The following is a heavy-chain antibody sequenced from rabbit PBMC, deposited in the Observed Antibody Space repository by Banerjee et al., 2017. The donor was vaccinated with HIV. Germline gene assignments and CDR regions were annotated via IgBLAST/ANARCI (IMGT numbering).Heavy chain of an antibody. V-gene: IGHV1S45*01. D-gene: IGHD5-1*01. CDR2: IYNGDGST. CDR1: GFSFSGSYW. Sequence: QEQLEESGGDLVKPGASLTLTCTASGFSFSGSYWMCWVRQAPGKGLEWIGSIYNGDGSTYYASWAKGRFTISKTSSTTVTLQMTSLTAADTATYFCARDRADWGYYFNLWGQGTLVTVS. CDR3: ARDRADWGYYFNL. J-gene: IGHJ4*01.